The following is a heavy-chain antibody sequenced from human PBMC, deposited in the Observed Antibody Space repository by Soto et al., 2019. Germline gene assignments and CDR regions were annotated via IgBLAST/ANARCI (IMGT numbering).Heavy chain of an antibody. D-gene: IGHD3-22*01. Sequence: EVQLVESGGGLVQPGGSLRLSCAASGFTFSSYWMHWVRQAPGKGLVWVSRINSDGSSTSYADSVKGRFTISRDNAXXTLYLQMNSLRAEDTAVYYCARGPNYYDSSGYYFHWGQGTLVTVSS. CDR3: ARGPNYYDSSGYYFH. J-gene: IGHJ4*02. CDR2: INSDGSST. V-gene: IGHV3-74*01. CDR1: GFTFSSYW.